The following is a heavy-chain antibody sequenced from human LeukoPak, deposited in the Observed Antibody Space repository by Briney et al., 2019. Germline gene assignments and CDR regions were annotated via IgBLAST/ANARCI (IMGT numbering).Heavy chain of an antibody. CDR1: GYSFTYYW. D-gene: IGHD5-24*01. CDR2: IYPGDSDT. CDR3: ARRAQMPTTDGYMDV. V-gene: IGHV5-51*01. J-gene: IGHJ6*03. Sequence: GESLKISCKGSGYSFTYYWIGWVRQMPGKGLEWMGIIYPGDSDTRYSPSFQGQVTISADKSISTAYLQWSSLKASDTAMYYCARRAQMPTTDGYMDVWGKGTTVTVSS.